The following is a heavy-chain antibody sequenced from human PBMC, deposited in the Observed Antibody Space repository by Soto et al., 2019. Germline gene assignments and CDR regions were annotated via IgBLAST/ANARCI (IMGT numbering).Heavy chain of an antibody. CDR1: GFTFSSYG. J-gene: IGHJ4*02. Sequence: QVQLVESGGGVVQPGRSLRLSCAASGFTFSSYGMHWVRQAPGKGLEWVAVIWYDGSNKYYADSVKGRFTISRDNSKNTLYLQMNSLRAEDTAVYYCARGDSSGWYTDYWGQGTLVTVSS. V-gene: IGHV3-33*01. D-gene: IGHD6-19*01. CDR3: ARGDSSGWYTDY. CDR2: IWYDGSNK.